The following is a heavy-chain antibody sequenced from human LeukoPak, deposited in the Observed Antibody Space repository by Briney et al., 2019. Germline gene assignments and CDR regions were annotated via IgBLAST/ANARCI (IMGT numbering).Heavy chain of an antibody. CDR3: ARESEYYYDSSGYPAGDY. J-gene: IGHJ4*02. CDR2: ISYDGSNK. D-gene: IGHD3-22*01. V-gene: IGHV3-30-3*01. CDR1: GLTFGSYA. Sequence: PGGSLRLSCAASGLTFGSYAVHWVRQAPGKGLEWVAVISYDGSNKYYADSVKGRFTISRDNSKNTLYLQMNSLRAEDTAVYYCARESEYYYDSSGYPAGDYWGQGTLVTVSS.